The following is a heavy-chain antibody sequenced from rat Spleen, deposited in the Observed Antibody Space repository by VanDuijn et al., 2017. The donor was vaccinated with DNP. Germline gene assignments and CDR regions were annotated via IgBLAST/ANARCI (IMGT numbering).Heavy chain of an antibody. D-gene: IGHD1-4*01. Sequence: EVQLVESGGGLVQPGRSLKLSCAASGFTFSDYYMAWVRQAPKKGLEWVASISSGGGGTYYPDSVKGRFTNSRDNAKSTLYRQMDSLRSEDTASYYCVRLPGYNSHYYVMDAWGQGASVTVSS. CDR2: ISSGGGGT. V-gene: IGHV5-25*01. CDR1: GFTFSDYY. CDR3: VRLPGYNSHYYVMDA. J-gene: IGHJ4*01.